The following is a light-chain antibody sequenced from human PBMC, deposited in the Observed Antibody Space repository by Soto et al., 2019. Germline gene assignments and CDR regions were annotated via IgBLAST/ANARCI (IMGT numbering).Light chain of an antibody. CDR1: QSVSID. CDR2: GAS. J-gene: IGKJ1*01. Sequence: MTHTPSTLSVSACERATRSFRASQSVSIDLAWYQQTPGQAPRLLIYGASTRATGIPVRFSGSASGTEFTLTIRCLQSEDFTVHNCQQYNTWALTFGQGTKVDI. CDR3: QQYNTWALT. V-gene: IGKV3-15*01.